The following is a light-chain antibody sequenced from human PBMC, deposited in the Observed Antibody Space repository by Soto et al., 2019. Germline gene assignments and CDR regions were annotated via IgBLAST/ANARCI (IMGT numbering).Light chain of an antibody. Sequence: DIQMTQSPSSVSASVGDRVTITCRASQDVSGWLGWYRQKPGKAPELLVYAASHLQSGVPFRFSGSGSETAFTITIRSPQHGDSANCYCHQAESHATFGQGTRLEIK. CDR1: QDVSGW. CDR2: AAS. V-gene: IGKV1-12*01. J-gene: IGKJ5*01. CDR3: HQAESHAT.